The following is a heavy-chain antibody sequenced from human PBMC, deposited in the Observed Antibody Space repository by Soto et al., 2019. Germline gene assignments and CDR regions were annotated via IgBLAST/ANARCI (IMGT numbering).Heavy chain of an antibody. V-gene: IGHV3-7*01. D-gene: IGHD3-10*01. CDR1: GFIFSDYY. CDR3: VRDEGTGTLPRGARTQFDY. J-gene: IGHJ4*02. Sequence: EVHLVESGGGLVQPGGSLRLSCVASGFIFSDYYMSWVRQAPGKGLEWVANIRHDASGQYYLDSLKGRFTISRDNAQNSLYLQMNSVTTEDTAVYYCVRDEGTGTLPRGARTQFDYWGQGTLVSVSS. CDR2: IRHDASGQ.